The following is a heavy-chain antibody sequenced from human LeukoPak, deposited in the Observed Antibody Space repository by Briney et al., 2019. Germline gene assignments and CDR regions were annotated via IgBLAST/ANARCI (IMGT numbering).Heavy chain of an antibody. CDR2: IYYSGST. V-gene: IGHV4-59*01. CDR3: ARVVAAAGTTTLFDY. CDR1: GGSISSYY. J-gene: IGHJ4*02. D-gene: IGHD6-13*01. Sequence: SETLSLTCTVSGGSISSYYWSWIRQPPGKGLEWIGYIYYSGSTNYNPSLKSRVTISVDTSKNQFSLKLSSVTAADTAVYYCARVVAAAGTTTLFDYWGQGTLVTVSS.